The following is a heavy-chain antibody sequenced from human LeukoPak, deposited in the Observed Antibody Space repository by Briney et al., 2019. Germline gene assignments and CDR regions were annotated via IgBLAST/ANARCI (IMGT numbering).Heavy chain of an antibody. CDR3: ARANYGFFRAFDAFDV. CDR2: ISSSGSTI. J-gene: IGHJ3*01. CDR1: GFTFSDYY. D-gene: IGHD3-10*01. Sequence: GGSLRLSCAASGFTFSDYYMSWIRQAPGKGLEWVSYISSSGSTIYYADSVKGRFTISRDNAKNSLYLQMNSLRAEDTAVYYCARANYGFFRAFDAFDVWGQGTMVTVSS. V-gene: IGHV3-11*01.